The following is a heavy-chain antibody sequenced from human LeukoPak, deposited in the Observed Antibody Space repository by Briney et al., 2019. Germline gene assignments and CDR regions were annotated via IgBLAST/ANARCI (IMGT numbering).Heavy chain of an antibody. V-gene: IGHV1-18*01. J-gene: IGHJ6*03. CDR2: ISAYNGNT. D-gene: IGHD3-10*01. CDR1: GYTFTSYG. Sequence: ASVKASCKASGYTFTSYGISWVRQAPGQGLEWMGWISAYNGNTNYAQKLQGRVTITADKSTSTAYMELSSLRSEDTAVYYCARAPGVSANYYYYYMDVWGKGTTVTVSS. CDR3: ARAPGVSANYYYYYMDV.